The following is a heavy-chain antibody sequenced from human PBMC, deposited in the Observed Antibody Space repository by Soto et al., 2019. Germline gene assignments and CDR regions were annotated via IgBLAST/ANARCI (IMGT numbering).Heavy chain of an antibody. CDR3: ASGYYGSGSYLPWFDP. CDR1: GYTFTSYG. V-gene: IGHV1-69*13. Sequence: SVKVSCKASGYTFTSYGISWVRQAPGQGLEWMGGIIPIFGTANYAQKFQGRVTITADESTSTAYMELSSLRSEDTAVYYCASGYYGSGSYLPWFDPWGQGTLVTVSS. CDR2: IIPIFGTA. D-gene: IGHD3-10*01. J-gene: IGHJ5*02.